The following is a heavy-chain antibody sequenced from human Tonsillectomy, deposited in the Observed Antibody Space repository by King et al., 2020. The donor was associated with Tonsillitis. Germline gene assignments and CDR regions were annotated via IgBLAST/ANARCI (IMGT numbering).Heavy chain of an antibody. J-gene: IGHJ5*02. CDR1: GFSFSSFG. CDR2: IRYDGSTK. Sequence: VQLVESGGGVVQPGRSLRLSCAASGFSFSSFGIHWVRQAPGKGLEWVAVIRYDGSTKYYSDSVKGRFTISRDNSKNTASLQMNSLRAEDTALYYCAKDRGAGMESWGQGTLVTVSS. CDR3: AKDRGAGMES. D-gene: IGHD3-10*01. V-gene: IGHV3-33*06.